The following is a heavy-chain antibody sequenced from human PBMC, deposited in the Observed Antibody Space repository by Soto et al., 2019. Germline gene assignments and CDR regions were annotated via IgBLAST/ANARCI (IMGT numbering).Heavy chain of an antibody. D-gene: IGHD2-15*01. J-gene: IGHJ4*02. CDR2: ISYDGSNK. V-gene: IGHV3-30*18. Sequence: GSLRLSCAASGFTFSSYGMHWVRQAPGKGLEWVAVISYDGSNKYYADSVKGRFTISRDNSKNTLYLQMNSLRAEDTAVYYCAKGGRGGNYYDYWGQGTLVTVSS. CDR3: AKGGRGGNYYDY. CDR1: GFTFSSYG.